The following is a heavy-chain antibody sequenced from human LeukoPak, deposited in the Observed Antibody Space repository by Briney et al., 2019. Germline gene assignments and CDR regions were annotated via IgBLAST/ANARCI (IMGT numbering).Heavy chain of an antibody. D-gene: IGHD6-19*01. J-gene: IGHJ4*02. CDR2: IYTSGST. CDR1: GGSISSYY. CDR3: AGIPAVADGTGFDY. V-gene: IGHV4-4*07. Sequence: SETLSLTCTVSGGSISSYYWSWIRQPAGKGLEWIGRIYTSGSTNYNPSLKSRVTMSVDTSKNQFSLKLSSVTAADTAVYYCAGIPAVADGTGFDYWGQGTLVTVSS.